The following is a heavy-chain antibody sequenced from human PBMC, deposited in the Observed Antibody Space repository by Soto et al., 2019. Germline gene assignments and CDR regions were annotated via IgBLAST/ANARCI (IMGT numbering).Heavy chain of an antibody. J-gene: IGHJ5*02. CDR1: GGSFSGYY. D-gene: IGHD1-7*01. V-gene: IGHV4-34*01. CDR3: ARGNPITGTTRFDP. Sequence: SETLSLTCAVYGGSFSGYYWSWIRQPPGKGLEWIGEISHSGGNNYNPSLKSRVTISLDMSKSQFSLKLSSVTAADTAVYYCARGNPITGTTRFDPWGQGTLVTVSS. CDR2: ISHSGGN.